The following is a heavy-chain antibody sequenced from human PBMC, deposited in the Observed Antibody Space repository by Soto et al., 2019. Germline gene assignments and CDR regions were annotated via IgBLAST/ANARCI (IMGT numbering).Heavy chain of an antibody. J-gene: IGHJ4*02. V-gene: IGHV3-23*01. Sequence: PWGSLRLSCAASGFSFFNYAINFFRHSPVKGLEWVSGLSGSGTSTYYADSVKGRFTISRDNSRDTLFLQMNSLTADDTAVYYCAKATTNGGWFNPFDSWGQGALVTVSS. D-gene: IGHD6-19*01. CDR1: GFSFFNYA. CDR2: LSGSGTST. CDR3: AKATTNGGWFNPFDS.